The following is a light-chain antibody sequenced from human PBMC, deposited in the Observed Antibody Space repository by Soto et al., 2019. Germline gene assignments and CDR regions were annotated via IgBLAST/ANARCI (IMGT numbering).Light chain of an antibody. CDR1: QSISSL. V-gene: IGKV1-5*03. CDR3: QQYNSYPLT. CDR2: KAS. J-gene: IGKJ5*01. Sequence: MTQSPSTLSASVGDRVTITCRASQSISSLLAWYQQKPGRAPTLLIYKASTLESGVPSRFSGSGSGTEFSLTISSLQPDDPATYYCQQYNSYPLTFGQGTRLEIK.